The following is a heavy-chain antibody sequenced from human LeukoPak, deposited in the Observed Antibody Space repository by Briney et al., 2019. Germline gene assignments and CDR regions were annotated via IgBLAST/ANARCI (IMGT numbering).Heavy chain of an antibody. Sequence: SETLSLTCTVSGGSISSYYWSWIRQPPGKGLEWIGYIYYSGSTNYNPSLKSRVTISVDTSKNQFSLRLSSVTAADTAVYYCARLGSHSFEYFQHWGQGTLVTVSS. J-gene: IGHJ1*01. CDR3: ARLGSHSFEYFQH. CDR2: IYYSGST. CDR1: GGSISSYY. D-gene: IGHD1-26*01. V-gene: IGHV4-59*08.